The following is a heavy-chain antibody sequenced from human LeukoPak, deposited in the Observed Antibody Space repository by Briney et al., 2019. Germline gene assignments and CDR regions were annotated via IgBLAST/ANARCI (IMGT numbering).Heavy chain of an antibody. CDR2: INPNSGGT. J-gene: IGHJ5*02. D-gene: IGHD2-15*01. V-gene: IGHV1-2*02. CDR3: ARARRVVVAATPTRFDP. Sequence: ASVKVSCKASGYTFTSYYVHWVRQAPGQGLEWMGWINPNSGGTNYAQKFQGRVTMTRDTSISTAYMELSRLRSDDTAVYDCARARRVVVAATPTRFDPWGQGTLVTVSS. CDR1: GYTFTSYY.